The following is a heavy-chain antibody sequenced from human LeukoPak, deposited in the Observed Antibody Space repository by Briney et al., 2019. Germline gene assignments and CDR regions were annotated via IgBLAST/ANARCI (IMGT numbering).Heavy chain of an antibody. J-gene: IGHJ4*02. CDR3: ARDRRGDYRPSYFDY. CDR2: IYSDGST. Sequence: GGSLRLSCAASGFTFSSYWMSWVRQAPGKGLEWVSVIYSDGSTYYADSVKGRFTISRDNSKNTLYLQMNSLRAEDMAVYYCARDRRGDYRPSYFDYWGQGTLVTVSS. V-gene: IGHV3-66*01. D-gene: IGHD4-17*01. CDR1: GFTFSSYW.